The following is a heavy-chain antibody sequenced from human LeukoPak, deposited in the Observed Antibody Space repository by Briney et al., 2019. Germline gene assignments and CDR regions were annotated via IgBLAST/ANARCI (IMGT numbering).Heavy chain of an antibody. CDR2: IYTGDSDT. CDR3: ARSFQAQNSYDSSGYYYSFDY. J-gene: IGHJ4*02. CDR1: GSIFTSYW. D-gene: IGHD3-22*01. V-gene: IGHV5-51*01. Sequence: GAPMQISGKAAGSIFTSYWIGWVRQLPGKGLEWMGIIYTGDSDTRDSPSFQGEVTMSADKSISTAYLQWSSLKASDTAMYYCARSFQAQNSYDSSGYYYSFDYWGQGTLVTVSS.